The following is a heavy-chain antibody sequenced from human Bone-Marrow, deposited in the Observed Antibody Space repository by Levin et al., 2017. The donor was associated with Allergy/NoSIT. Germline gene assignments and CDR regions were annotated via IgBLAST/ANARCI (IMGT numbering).Heavy chain of an antibody. V-gene: IGHV1-18*01. CDR1: GYTFTNYG. CDR3: ARAHYHESNGYISY. J-gene: IGHJ4*02. D-gene: IGHD5-18*01. Sequence: RGESLKISCKASGYTFTNYGVTWVRQAPGQGLEWMGWVSGYNGNTNYAQKLQGRVTMTTDTSTSTAYMELMSLTSDDTAVYYCARAHYHESNGYISYWGQGTRVTVSS. CDR2: VSGYNGNT.